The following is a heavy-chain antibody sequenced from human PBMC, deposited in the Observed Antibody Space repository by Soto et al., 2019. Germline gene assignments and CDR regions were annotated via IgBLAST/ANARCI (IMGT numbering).Heavy chain of an antibody. D-gene: IGHD3-22*01. CDR3: ARDISRHYDSSGYYFPDAFDI. V-gene: IGHV1-8*01. J-gene: IGHJ3*02. CDR2: MNPNSGNT. CDR1: GYTFTSYD. Sequence: ASVKVSCKASGYTFTSYDFNWVRQATARGLEWMGWMNPNSGNTGDAQKFQGRVTMNRNTSISTDYMELSSLRSEDTAVYYCARDISRHYDSSGYYFPDAFDIWGQGXMVTV.